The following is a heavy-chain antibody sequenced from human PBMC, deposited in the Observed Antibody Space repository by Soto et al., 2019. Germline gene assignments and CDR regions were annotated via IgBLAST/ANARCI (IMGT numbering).Heavy chain of an antibody. CDR1: GFTFSSYA. V-gene: IGHV3-23*01. Sequence: GGSLRLSCAASGFTFSSYAMSWVRQAPGKGLEWVSAISGSGGSTYYADSVKGRFTISRDNSKNTLYLQMNSLRAEDTAVYYCATQSPLPGIAVAGFDYWGQGTLVTVSS. CDR3: ATQSPLPGIAVAGFDY. J-gene: IGHJ4*02. D-gene: IGHD6-19*01. CDR2: ISGSGGST.